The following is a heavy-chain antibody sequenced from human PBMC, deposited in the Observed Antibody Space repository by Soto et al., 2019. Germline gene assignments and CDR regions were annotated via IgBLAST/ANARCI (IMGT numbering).Heavy chain of an antibody. Sequence: EMQVLESGGGWVQPGGSLRLSCAASGFTFSNYAMTWVRQAPAKGLEGVSGISGTGGTTFYAGSVKGRFSISRDNSINTLYLQLNSLRAEDTAIYYCALRFCSRTTCPPLNSYFYMDVWGKGTTVTVSS. CDR2: ISGTGGTT. J-gene: IGHJ6*03. CDR3: ALRFCSRTTCPPLNSYFYMDV. D-gene: IGHD2-2*01. CDR1: GFTFSNYA. V-gene: IGHV3-23*01.